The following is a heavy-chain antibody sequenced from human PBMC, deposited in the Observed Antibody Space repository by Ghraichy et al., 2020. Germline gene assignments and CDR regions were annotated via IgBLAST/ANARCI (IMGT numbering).Heavy chain of an antibody. CDR3: AVDGGENAFDI. J-gene: IGHJ3*02. CDR1: GFTFSSYS. CDR2: ISSSSSYI. V-gene: IGHV3-21*01. D-gene: IGHD4-23*01. Sequence: GGSLRLSCAASGFTFSSYSMNWVRQAPGKGLEWVSSISSSSSYIYYADSVKGRFTISRDNAKNSLYLQMNSLRAEDTAVYYCAVDGGENAFDIWGQGTMVTVSS.